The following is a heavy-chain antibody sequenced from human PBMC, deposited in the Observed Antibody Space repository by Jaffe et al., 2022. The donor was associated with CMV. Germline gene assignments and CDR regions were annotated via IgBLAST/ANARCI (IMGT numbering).Heavy chain of an antibody. Sequence: QVTLKESGPVLVKPTETLTLTCTVSGFSLSNARMGVSWIRQPPGKALEWLAHIFSNDEKSYSTSLKSRLTISKDTSKSQVVLTMTNMDPVDTATYYCARISKDGYNPPFVDYWGQGTLVTVSS. D-gene: IGHD5-12*01. CDR2: IFSNDEK. CDR3: ARISKDGYNPPFVDY. CDR1: GFSLSNARMG. V-gene: IGHV2-26*01. J-gene: IGHJ4*02.